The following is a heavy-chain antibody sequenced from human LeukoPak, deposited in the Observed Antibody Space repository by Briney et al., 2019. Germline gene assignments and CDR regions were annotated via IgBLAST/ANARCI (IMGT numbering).Heavy chain of an antibody. D-gene: IGHD3-22*01. CDR3: AKGSSGYFFDL. J-gene: IGHJ4*02. CDR1: GFIFNNYG. CDR2: ISNDGGGT. V-gene: IGHV3-23*01. Sequence: GGSLRLSCAASGFIFNNYGLVWVRQAPGKGLEWISAISNDGGGTTYADFVKGRFSVSRDNSKNTLFLQMNSLRAEDTALYYCAKGSSGYFFDLWGQGTLVTVSS.